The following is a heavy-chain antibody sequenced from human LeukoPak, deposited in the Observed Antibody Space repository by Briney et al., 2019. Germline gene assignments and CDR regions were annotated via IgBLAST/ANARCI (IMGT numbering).Heavy chain of an antibody. J-gene: IGHJ4*02. CDR2: TYYSGST. D-gene: IGHD1-26*01. V-gene: IGHV4-31*03. Sequence: SETLSLTCTVSGGSISSGGYYWSWIRQHPGKGLEWIGYTYYSGSTYYNPSLKSRVTISVDTSKNQFSLKLSSVTAADTAVYYCARLKVGATGCVDYWGQGALVTVSS. CDR1: GGSISSGGYY. CDR3: ARLKVGATGCVDY.